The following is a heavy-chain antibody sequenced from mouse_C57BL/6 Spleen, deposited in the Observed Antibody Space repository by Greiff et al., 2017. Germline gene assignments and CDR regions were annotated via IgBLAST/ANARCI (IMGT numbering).Heavy chain of an antibody. Sequence: QVQLKESGAELVKPGASVKISCKASGYAFSSYWMNWVKQRPGQGLEWIGQIYPGDGDTNYNGKFKGKATLTADKSSSTAYMQLSSLTSEDSAVYFCAVYYDYDGGFAYWGQGTLVTVSA. CDR3: AVYYDYDGGFAY. CDR1: GYAFSSYW. V-gene: IGHV1-80*01. D-gene: IGHD2-4*01. CDR2: IYPGDGDT. J-gene: IGHJ3*01.